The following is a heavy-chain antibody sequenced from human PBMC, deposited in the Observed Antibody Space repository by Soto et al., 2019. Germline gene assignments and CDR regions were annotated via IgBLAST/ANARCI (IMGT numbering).Heavy chain of an antibody. V-gene: IGHV4-31*03. CDR2: IYYSGST. CDR1: GGSISSGGYY. D-gene: IGHD6-13*01. Sequence: SESLSLTCTVSGGSISSGGYYWSWIRQHPGKGLEWIGYIYYSGSTYYNPSLKSRVAISVDTSKNQFSLKLSSVTAADTAVFYCARDTLAARAFDIWGQGTMVTVSS. CDR3: ARDTLAARAFDI. J-gene: IGHJ3*02.